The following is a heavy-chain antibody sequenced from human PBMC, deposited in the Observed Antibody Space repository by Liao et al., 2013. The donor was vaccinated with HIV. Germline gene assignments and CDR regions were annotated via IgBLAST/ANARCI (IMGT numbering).Heavy chain of an antibody. D-gene: IGHD3-22*01. CDR3: ARAARGENSGYFPGGLDF. CDR2: ISTSGYT. CDR1: GGSISSYY. V-gene: IGHV4-4*07. J-gene: IGHJ4*02. Sequence: QVQLQESGPGLVKPSETLSLTCTVSGGSISSYYWSWIRQPAGKGLDWIGRISTSGYTNYNPSLKSRVTMSVDTSRNQFSLTLRSLTAADTAVYYCARAARGENSGYFPGGLDFWGQGNLVTVSS.